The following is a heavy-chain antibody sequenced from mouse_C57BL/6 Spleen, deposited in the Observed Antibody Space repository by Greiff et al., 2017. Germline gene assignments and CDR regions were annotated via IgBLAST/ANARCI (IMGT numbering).Heavy chain of an antibody. CDR2: ISSGSSTI. Sequence: DVKLQESGGGLVKPGGSLKLSCAASGFTFSDYGMHWVRQAPEKGLEWVAYISSGSSTIYYADTVKGRFTISRDNAKNTLFLQMTSLRSEDTAMYYCARRDDGDYPFAYWGQGTLVTVSA. D-gene: IGHD2-3*01. V-gene: IGHV5-17*01. CDR3: ARRDDGDYPFAY. J-gene: IGHJ3*01. CDR1: GFTFSDYG.